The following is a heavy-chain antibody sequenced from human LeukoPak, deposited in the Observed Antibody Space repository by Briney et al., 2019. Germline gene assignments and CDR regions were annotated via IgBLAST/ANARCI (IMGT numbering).Heavy chain of an antibody. CDR1: AVSISSYY. Sequence: SETLSLTCTVSAVSISSYYWSWIRQPPGKGLEWIGYIYYSGSTNYNPSLKSRVTVSVDTSKNQFSLKLSSVTAADTAVYYCARDLLDSGSYFDYWGQGTLVTVSS. D-gene: IGHD1-26*01. CDR3: ARDLLDSGSYFDY. V-gene: IGHV4-59*01. J-gene: IGHJ4*02. CDR2: IYYSGST.